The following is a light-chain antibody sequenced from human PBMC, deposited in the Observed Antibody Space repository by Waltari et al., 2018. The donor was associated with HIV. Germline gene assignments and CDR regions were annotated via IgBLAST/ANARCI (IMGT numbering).Light chain of an antibody. CDR3: QQRSNWPPWT. J-gene: IGKJ1*01. CDR1: QSVSRY. V-gene: IGKV3-11*01. Sequence: EIVLTQSPATLSLSPGERATLSCRASQSVSRYLAWYQQKPGQTPRLLIYDASNRATGIPARFSGSGSGTDFNLTISSLEPEDYAVDYCQQRSNWPPWTFGEGTKVEIK. CDR2: DAS.